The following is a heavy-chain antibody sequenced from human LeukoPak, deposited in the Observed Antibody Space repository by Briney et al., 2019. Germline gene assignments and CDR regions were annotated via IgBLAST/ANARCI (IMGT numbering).Heavy chain of an antibody. CDR2: ISAYDGKT. CDR3: ARDWEWSPQVDWFDP. V-gene: IGHV1-18*01. Sequence: GASVKVSCKASGYIFTTYGISWVRQAPGQGLDWMGWISAYDGKTSYAQKFQGRVTMTTDTSTSTAYMELRSLRSDDTAVYYCARDWEWSPQVDWFDPWGQGTLVTVSS. J-gene: IGHJ5*02. CDR1: GYIFTTYG. D-gene: IGHD3-3*01.